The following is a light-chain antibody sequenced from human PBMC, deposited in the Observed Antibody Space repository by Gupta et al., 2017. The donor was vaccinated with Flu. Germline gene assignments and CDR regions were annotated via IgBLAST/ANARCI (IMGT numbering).Light chain of an antibody. J-gene: IGKJ4*01. CDR3: QQHGNCPPLT. CDR1: EIVSSY. Sequence: DGVILSCVASEIVSSYLALQQQKPGQPPRHLIYDASNRATGIPSRFSGSWSGRDFPLTISSLEPEDFAVYYCQQHGNCPPLTFGGGTKVEIE. V-gene: IGKV3-11*02. CDR2: DAS.